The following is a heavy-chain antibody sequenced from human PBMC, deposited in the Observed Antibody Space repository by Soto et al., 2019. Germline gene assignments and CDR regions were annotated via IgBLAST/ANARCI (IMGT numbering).Heavy chain of an antibody. CDR2: FDPEDGET. J-gene: IGHJ4*02. D-gene: IGHD3-9*01. Sequence: ASVKVSCKVSGYTLTELSMHWVRQAPGKGLEWMGGFDPEDGETIYAQKFQGRVTMTEDTSTDTAYMELSSLRSEDTAVYYCATAQGYYDILTGYYMLDYWGQGTLVTVSS. CDR1: GYTLTELS. V-gene: IGHV1-24*01. CDR3: ATAQGYYDILTGYYMLDY.